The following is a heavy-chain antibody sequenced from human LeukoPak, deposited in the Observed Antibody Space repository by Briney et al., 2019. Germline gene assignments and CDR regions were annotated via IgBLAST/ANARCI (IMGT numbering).Heavy chain of an antibody. CDR3: ARQKCTSTSCLTKNAFDV. J-gene: IGHJ3*01. D-gene: IGHD2-2*01. CDR2: IYTSGST. V-gene: IGHV4-4*09. CDR1: GSISGYY. Sequence: SEILSLTCTVLGSISGYYWSWIRQPPGKELEWIGYIYTSGSTNYNPSLESRVTISVDTSKNQFSLDLRSVTAADTAVYYCARQKCTSTSCLTKNAFDVWGQGTMVTVSS.